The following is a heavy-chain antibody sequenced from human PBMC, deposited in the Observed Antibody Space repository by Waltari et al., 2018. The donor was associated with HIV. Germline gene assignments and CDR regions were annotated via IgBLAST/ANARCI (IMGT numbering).Heavy chain of an antibody. Sequence: QVLLVQSGTEVKKPGASVTISCKASGYNFTSYTVHWVRQAPGRGLEWLGWINSGKGNSIYSPGFQDRLTMPRDISASTSYFVLSGLTSDDTSVYFCARSGIVRGRSYELLAFWGQGT. D-gene: IGHD3-16*01. J-gene: IGHJ4*01. CDR1: GYNFTSYT. V-gene: IGHV1-3*01. CDR2: INSGKGNS. CDR3: ARSGIVRGRSYELLAF.